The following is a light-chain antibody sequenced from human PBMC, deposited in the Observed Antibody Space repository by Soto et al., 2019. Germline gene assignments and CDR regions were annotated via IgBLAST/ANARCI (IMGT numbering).Light chain of an antibody. CDR3: AAWDDSLSGQV. CDR1: SSDVGGYDY. CDR2: EVT. Sequence: QSALTQPPSASGSPGQSVTISCTGTSSDVGGYDYVSWYQQHPGKAPKLMIYEVTIRPSGVSDRFSGSKSGNTASLTVSGLRSEDEADYYCAAWDDSLSGQVFGGGTKVTVL. J-gene: IGLJ3*02. V-gene: IGLV2-8*01.